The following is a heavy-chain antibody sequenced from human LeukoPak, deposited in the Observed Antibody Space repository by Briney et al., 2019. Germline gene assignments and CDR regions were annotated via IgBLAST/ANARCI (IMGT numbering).Heavy chain of an antibody. CDR3: ARLAPLYYDILTDYGGGFDY. Sequence: PSETLSLTCTVSGGSISSSSYYWGWIRQPPGKGLEWIGSIYYSGSTYYNPSLKSRVTISVDTSKNQFSLKLSSVTAADTAVYYCARLAPLYYDILTDYGGGFDYWGQGTLVTVSS. D-gene: IGHD3-9*01. V-gene: IGHV4-39*01. CDR1: GGSISSSSYY. J-gene: IGHJ4*02. CDR2: IYYSGST.